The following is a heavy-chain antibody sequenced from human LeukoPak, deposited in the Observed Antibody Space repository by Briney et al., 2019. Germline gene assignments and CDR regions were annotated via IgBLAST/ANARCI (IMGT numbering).Heavy chain of an antibody. CDR3: ANAREGGWIRKTDDFYYWDR. CDR1: GFTFSSYA. CDR2: ISGSGGST. V-gene: IGHV3-23*01. D-gene: IGHD1-26*01. J-gene: IGHJ6*04. Sequence: GGSLRLSCAASGFTFSSYAMSWLRQAPGKGREWVSAISGSGGSTYYADSVKGRFTISRDNSKNTLYLQMNSLRAEDTAVYYCANAREGGWIRKTDDFYYWDRWGRGTTVSISS.